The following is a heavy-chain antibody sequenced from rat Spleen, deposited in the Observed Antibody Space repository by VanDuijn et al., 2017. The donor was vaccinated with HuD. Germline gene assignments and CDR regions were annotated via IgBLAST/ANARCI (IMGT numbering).Heavy chain of an antibody. CDR1: GFTFNDHF. Sequence: EVQLVESDGGLVQPGRSLKLSCAASGFTFNDHFMAWVRQAPTKGLAWVATISSDGSSTYYRDSVKGRFTISRDNAKSTLYLQMDSLRSEDTATYYCARQGGYNSYVMDAWGQGVMVTVSS. V-gene: IGHV5-29*01. D-gene: IGHD1-4*01. CDR2: ISSDGSST. J-gene: IGHJ4*01. CDR3: ARQGGYNSYVMDA.